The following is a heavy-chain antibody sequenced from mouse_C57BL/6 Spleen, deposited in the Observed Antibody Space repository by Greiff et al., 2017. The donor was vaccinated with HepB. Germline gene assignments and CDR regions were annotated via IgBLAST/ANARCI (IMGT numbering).Heavy chain of an antibody. J-gene: IGHJ4*01. CDR3: ARDRDDGYYVSSYYYAMDY. CDR2: ISYDGSN. Sequence: ESGPGLVKPSQSLSLTCSVTGYSITSGYYWNWIRQFPGNKLEWMGYISYDGSNNYNPSLKNRISITRDPSKNQFFLKLNSVTNEDTATYYCARDRDDGYYVSSYYYAMDYWGQGTSVTVSS. D-gene: IGHD2-3*01. V-gene: IGHV3-6*01. CDR1: GYSITSGYY.